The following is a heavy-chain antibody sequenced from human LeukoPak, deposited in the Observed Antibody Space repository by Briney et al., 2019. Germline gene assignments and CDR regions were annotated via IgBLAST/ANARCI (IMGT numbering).Heavy chain of an antibody. Sequence: NSGGSLRLSCAASGFTFTNAWMSWVRQAPGKGLEWVGRVKSKADGGTIDYAAPVKGRFTISRDDSKNTLYLQMHSLKTVDTVVYFCFMAVLTGIEYFQHWGQGTLVTVSS. CDR1: GFTFTNAW. V-gene: IGHV3-15*01. J-gene: IGHJ1*01. D-gene: IGHD4-23*01. CDR2: VKSKADGGTI. CDR3: FMAVLTGIEYFQH.